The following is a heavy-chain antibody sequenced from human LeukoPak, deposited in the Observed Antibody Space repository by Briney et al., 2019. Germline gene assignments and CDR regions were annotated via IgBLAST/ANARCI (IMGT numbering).Heavy chain of an antibody. D-gene: IGHD3-9*01. CDR3: ARGNILTGYCFDF. Sequence: AETLSLTCSVYGGSITGYYWSWIRQTPGRGLEWVGEIHYTGATSYNPSLKSRATISTDTSKNQFSLRLSSVTAADTAVYYCARGNILTGYCFDFWGQGALVTVSS. J-gene: IGHJ4*02. CDR1: GGSITGYY. CDR2: IHYTGAT. V-gene: IGHV4-34*01.